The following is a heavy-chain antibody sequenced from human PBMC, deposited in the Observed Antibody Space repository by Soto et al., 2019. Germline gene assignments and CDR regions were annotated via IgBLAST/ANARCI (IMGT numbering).Heavy chain of an antibody. Sequence: GGSQSLSCPASGFPFSGYSMNCVSQAPEKGLKWGSSISSSSSYIYYADSVKGRFIISRDNAQNSLYLQMNSLRAEDTAVYYCVRYQGQYCYGSGSYGPVDYWGQGTLVTVSS. J-gene: IGHJ4*02. CDR3: VRYQGQYCYGSGSYGPVDY. CDR2: ISSSSSYI. D-gene: IGHD3-10*01. CDR1: GFPFSGYS. V-gene: IGHV3-21*01.